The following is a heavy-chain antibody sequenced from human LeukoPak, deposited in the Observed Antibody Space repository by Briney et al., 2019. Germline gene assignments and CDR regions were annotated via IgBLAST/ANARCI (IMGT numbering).Heavy chain of an antibody. CDR1: GFTFSSYA. CDR3: AKTVRWGSSWFDAFDI. D-gene: IGHD6-13*01. CDR2: ISGSGGST. J-gene: IGHJ3*02. Sequence: GGSLRLSCAASGFTFSSYAMSWVRQAPGKGLEWVSGISGSGGSTYYADSVKGRFTISRDNSKNTLYLQMNSLRAEDTAVYYCAKTVRWGSSWFDAFDIWGQGTMVTVSS. V-gene: IGHV3-23*01.